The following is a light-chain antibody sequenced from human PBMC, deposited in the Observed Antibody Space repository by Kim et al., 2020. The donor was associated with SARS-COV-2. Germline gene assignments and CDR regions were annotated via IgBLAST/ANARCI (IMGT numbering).Light chain of an antibody. J-gene: IGKJ1*01. CDR1: QSIGST. V-gene: IGKV3-15*01. Sequence: GSPGERATLACRASQSIGSTLAWFQQRPGQAPNLLIYDAFTRDSGIPARFSGSGSGTEFTLTISSLQSEDFAVYYCQQYNDYPRTFGQGTKVDIK. CDR2: DAF. CDR3: QQYNDYPRT.